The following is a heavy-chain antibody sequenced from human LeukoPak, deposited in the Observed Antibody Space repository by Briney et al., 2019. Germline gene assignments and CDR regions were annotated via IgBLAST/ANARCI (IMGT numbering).Heavy chain of an antibody. J-gene: IGHJ6*03. CDR1: GFTFSDYY. D-gene: IGHD4-17*01. CDR2: ISSSGSTI. V-gene: IGHV3-11*01. CDR3: ARHPLLVQDYGVRVYYYYYMDV. Sequence: PGGSLRLSCAASGFTFSDYYTSWIRQAPGKGLEWVSYISSSGSTIYYADSVKGRFTISRDNAKNSLYLQMNSLRAEDTAVYYCARHPLLVQDYGVRVYYYYYMDVWGKGTTVTISS.